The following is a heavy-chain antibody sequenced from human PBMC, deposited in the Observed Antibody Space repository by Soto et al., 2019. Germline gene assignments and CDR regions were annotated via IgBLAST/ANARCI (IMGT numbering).Heavy chain of an antibody. J-gene: IGHJ4*02. CDR2: IVPILGIA. D-gene: IGHD2-15*01. CDR1: GGTFSSYT. V-gene: IGHV1-69*08. Sequence: QVQLVQSGAEVKKPGSSVKVSCKASGGTFSSYTISWVRQAPGQGLEWMGRIVPILGIANYAQKFQGRVTITADKSTSTAYMELSSLRSEDTAVYYCARDLYCSGGSCYFKAPFDYWGQGTLVTVSS. CDR3: ARDLYCSGGSCYFKAPFDY.